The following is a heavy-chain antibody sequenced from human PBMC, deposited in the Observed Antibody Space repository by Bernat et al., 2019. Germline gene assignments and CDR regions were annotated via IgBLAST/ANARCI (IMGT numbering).Heavy chain of an antibody. CDR3: VKDLHTALFY. Sequence: EMQVVESGGGLVQPGGSLRLSCPASGSTFSRYSMHWVRQAPGGGLEYVSAIGPTGGTYYADSVKGRFTISRDNSKNTLYLQMTSLRPEDTAVYYCVKDLHTALFYWGQGTQVTVSS. CDR1: GSTFSRYS. J-gene: IGHJ4*02. CDR2: IGPTGGT. D-gene: IGHD5-18*01. V-gene: IGHV3-64D*08.